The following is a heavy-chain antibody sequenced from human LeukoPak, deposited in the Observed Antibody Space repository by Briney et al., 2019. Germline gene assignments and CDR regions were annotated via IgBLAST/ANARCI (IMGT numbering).Heavy chain of an antibody. J-gene: IGHJ6*03. D-gene: IGHD4-11*01. CDR1: GGTFSSYA. CDR2: IIPIFGTA. V-gene: IGHV1-69*06. Sequence: GASVKVSCKASGGTFSSYAISWVRQAPGQGLEWMGGIIPIFGTANYAQKFQGRVTITADKSTSTACMELSSLRSEDTAVYYCARSPQSYYYYYYMDVWGKGTTVTVSS. CDR3: ARSPQSYYYYYYMDV.